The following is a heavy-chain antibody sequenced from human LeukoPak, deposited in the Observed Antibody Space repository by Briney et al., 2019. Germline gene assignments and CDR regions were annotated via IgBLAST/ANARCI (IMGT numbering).Heavy chain of an antibody. V-gene: IGHV3-21*04. CDR3: AREQRLDGNWFFDL. J-gene: IGHJ4*02. D-gene: IGHD1-1*01. Sequence: GGSLRLSCAASGFTFSTSSMSWVRQAPGKGLEWVSSITSSSSYIYYADSVKGRFTISRDNAKNSLYLQMNSLRSEDTALYYCAREQRLDGNWFFDLWGQGTVVTVSS. CDR1: GFTFSTSS. CDR2: ITSSSSYI.